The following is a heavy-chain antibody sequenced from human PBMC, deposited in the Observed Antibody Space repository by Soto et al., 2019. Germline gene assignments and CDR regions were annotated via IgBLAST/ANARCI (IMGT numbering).Heavy chain of an antibody. CDR3: ARGGYSDNWPFFFDI. CDR2: MYAGGNT. Sequence: EPQLVESGGGLVQPGGSLRLSCAASGFIVSSHHMNWVRQAPGKGLEWVSVMYAGGNTNSADSVKGRFTISRDKSENTLYLQMNSLRAEDTAVYYCARGGYSDNWPFFFDIWGQGTLVIVSS. V-gene: IGHV3-66*01. D-gene: IGHD1-1*01. CDR1: GFIVSSHH. J-gene: IGHJ4*02.